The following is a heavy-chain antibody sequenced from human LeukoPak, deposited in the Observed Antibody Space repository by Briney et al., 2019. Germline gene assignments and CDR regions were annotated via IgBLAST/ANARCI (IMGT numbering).Heavy chain of an antibody. D-gene: IGHD3-16*02. J-gene: IGHJ3*02. CDR3: ARVPAGVIGMKDAFDI. CDR2: ISCSGGST. CDR1: GFTFSSYG. Sequence: GVSLRLSCAASGFTFSSYGMSWVRQAPGKGLEWVSAISCSGGSTYYADSVKGRFTISRHNAKNSLYLEMNSLRAEDTAVYYCARVPAGVIGMKDAFDIWGQGTMVTVSS. V-gene: IGHV3-23*01.